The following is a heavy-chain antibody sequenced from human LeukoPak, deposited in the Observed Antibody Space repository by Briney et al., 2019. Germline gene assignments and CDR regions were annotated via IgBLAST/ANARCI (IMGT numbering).Heavy chain of an antibody. CDR2: IRNDGGDK. V-gene: IGHV3-30*02. D-gene: IGHD5-12*01. Sequence: GGSLRLSCAASGFTFNSYGMHWVRQAPGKGLEWVAFIRNDGGDKYYADSVKGRFTISRGNSKNTLYLQMNSLRAEDTAVYYCARGYSGYDSFDYWGQGTLVSVSS. CDR3: ARGYSGYDSFDY. J-gene: IGHJ4*02. CDR1: GFTFNSYG.